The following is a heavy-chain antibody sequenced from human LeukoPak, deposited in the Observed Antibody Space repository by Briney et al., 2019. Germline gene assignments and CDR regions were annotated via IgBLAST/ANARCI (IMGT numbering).Heavy chain of an antibody. D-gene: IGHD6-19*01. J-gene: IGHJ4*02. CDR1: GFTFSGYG. CDR3: ARVNGKQWLVRAWGYYFDY. Sequence: GGSLRLSCVASGFTFSGYGMHWVRQAPGKGLEWVAVLSYDGSNKYYADSVKGRFTISRDNSKNTLSLQMNSLRAEDTAVYYCARVNGKQWLVRAWGYYFDYWGQGTLVTVSS. CDR2: LSYDGSNK. V-gene: IGHV3-30*03.